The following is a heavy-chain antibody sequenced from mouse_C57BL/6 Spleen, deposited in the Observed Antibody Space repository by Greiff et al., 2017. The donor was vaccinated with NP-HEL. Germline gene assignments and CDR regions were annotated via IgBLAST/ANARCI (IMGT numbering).Heavy chain of an antibody. CDR2: IHPNSGST. J-gene: IGHJ1*03. Sequence: QVQLKQPGAELVKPGASVKLSCKASGYTFTSYWMHWVKQRPGQGLEWIGMIHPNSGSTNYNEKFKSKATLTVDKSSSTAYMQLSSLTSEDSAVYYCARLVALYWYFDVWGTGTTVTVSS. V-gene: IGHV1-64*01. CDR1: GYTFTSYW. D-gene: IGHD1-1*01. CDR3: ARLVALYWYFDV.